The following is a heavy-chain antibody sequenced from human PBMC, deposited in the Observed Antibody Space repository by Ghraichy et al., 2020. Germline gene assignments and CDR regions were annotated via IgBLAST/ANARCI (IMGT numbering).Heavy chain of an antibody. Sequence: SETLSLTCTVSGGSIGSSYWSWIRQPPGKGLEWIGYIHYSGSTNYNPSLKSRATISVDTSKSQFSLKLTSVTAADTAVYYCARAVRRLGRTVTTYYFDYWGQGTLVTVSS. V-gene: IGHV4-59*01. J-gene: IGHJ4*02. CDR3: ARAVRRLGRTVTTYYFDY. CDR1: GGSIGSSY. D-gene: IGHD4-17*01. CDR2: IHYSGST.